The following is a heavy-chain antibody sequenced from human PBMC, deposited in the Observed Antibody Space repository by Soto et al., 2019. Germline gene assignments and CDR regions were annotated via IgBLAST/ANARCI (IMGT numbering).Heavy chain of an antibody. Sequence: PSETLSLTCTVSSYSISSSSYFWGWVRQPPGKGLEWIASFSYGGSTYYNPSLKSRVTISVDTSKNQFSLKLTSVTASDTAVYYCAGSQKTFNFWGQETLVPV. CDR3: AGSQKTFNF. D-gene: IGHD1-26*01. J-gene: IGHJ4*02. CDR2: FSYGGST. CDR1: SYSISSSSYF. V-gene: IGHV4-39*01.